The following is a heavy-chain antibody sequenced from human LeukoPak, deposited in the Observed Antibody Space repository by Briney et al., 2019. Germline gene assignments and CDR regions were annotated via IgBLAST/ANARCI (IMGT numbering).Heavy chain of an antibody. CDR2: ISGSGGST. CDR1: GFTFSSYA. CDR3: ARWLTGYPFYYYYYMDV. Sequence: GGFLRLSCAASGFTFSSYAMSWVRQAPGKGLEWVSAISGSGGSTYYADSVKGRFTISRDNSKNTLYLQMNSLRAEDTAVYYCARWLTGYPFYYYYYMDVWGKGTTVTISS. J-gene: IGHJ6*03. D-gene: IGHD3-9*01. V-gene: IGHV3-23*01.